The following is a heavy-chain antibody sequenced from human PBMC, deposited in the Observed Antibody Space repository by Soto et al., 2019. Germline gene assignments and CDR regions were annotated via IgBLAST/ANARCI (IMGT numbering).Heavy chain of an antibody. CDR1: GGSISSYY. Sequence: PSETLSLTCTVSGGSISSYYWSWIRQPPGKGLEWIGYIYYSGSTNYNPSLKSRVTISVDTSKNQFSLKLSSVTAADTAVYYCAKMHRSREWLLSFDAFDIWGQGTMVTVSS. J-gene: IGHJ3*02. CDR3: AKMHRSREWLLSFDAFDI. CDR2: IYYSGST. V-gene: IGHV4-59*08. D-gene: IGHD3-3*01.